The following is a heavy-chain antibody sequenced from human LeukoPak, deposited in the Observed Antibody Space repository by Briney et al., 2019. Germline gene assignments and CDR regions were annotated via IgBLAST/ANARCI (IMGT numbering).Heavy chain of an antibody. CDR2: TNHSGST. V-gene: IGHV4-34*01. CDR1: GGSFSGYY. CDR3: ARPAGTGYDAFDI. J-gene: IGHJ3*02. Sequence: SETLSLTCAVYGGSFSGYYWSWIRQPPGKGLEWIGETNHSGSTNYNPSLKSRVTISVDTSKNQFSLKLSSVTAADTAVYYCARPAGTGYDAFDIWGQGTMVTVSS. D-gene: IGHD3/OR15-3a*01.